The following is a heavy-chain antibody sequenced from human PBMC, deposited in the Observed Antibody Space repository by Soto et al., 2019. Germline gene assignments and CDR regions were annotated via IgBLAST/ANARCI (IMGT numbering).Heavy chain of an antibody. D-gene: IGHD5-12*01. CDR1: GFTFSSYA. J-gene: IGHJ6*01. Sequence: GGSLRLSCAASGFTFSSYAMHWVRQAPGKGLEWVAVISYDGSNKYYADSVEGRFTISRDNSKNTLYLQMNSLRAEDTAVYYCARDRSVRGVATTTYYYYGMDVWGQGTTVTASS. CDR2: ISYDGSNK. CDR3: ARDRSVRGVATTTYYYYGMDV. V-gene: IGHV3-30-3*01.